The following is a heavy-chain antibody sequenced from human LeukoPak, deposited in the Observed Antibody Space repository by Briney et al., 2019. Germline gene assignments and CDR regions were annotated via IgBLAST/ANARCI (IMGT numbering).Heavy chain of an antibody. CDR2: IYYSGST. V-gene: IGHV4-59*12. Sequence: PSETLSLTCTVSGGSISSYYWSWIRQPPGKGLEWVGYIYYSGSTNYNPSLKSRVTISVDTSKNQFSLKLSSVTAADTAVYYYARYRVAEVYADDAAFDIWGQGTMVTVSS. J-gene: IGHJ3*02. D-gene: IGHD2-8*01. CDR1: GGSISSYY. CDR3: ARYRVAEVYADDAAFDI.